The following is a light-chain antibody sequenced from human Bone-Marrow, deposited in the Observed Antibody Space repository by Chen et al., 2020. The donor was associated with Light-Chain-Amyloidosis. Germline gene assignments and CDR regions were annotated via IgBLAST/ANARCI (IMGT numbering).Light chain of an antibody. Sequence: SYVLTQPSSVSVAPGQTATIACGGNNIGSTSVHWYQQTPGQAPLLVVYDDSDRPSGIPERLSGSNSGNTATLTISRVEAVDEADYYCQVWDSSSDRPVFGGGTKLTVL. CDR3: QVWDSSSDRPV. J-gene: IGLJ3*02. CDR2: DDS. V-gene: IGLV3-21*02. CDR1: NIGSTS.